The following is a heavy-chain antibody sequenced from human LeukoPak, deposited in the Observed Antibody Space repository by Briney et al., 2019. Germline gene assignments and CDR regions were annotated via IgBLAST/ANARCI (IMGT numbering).Heavy chain of an antibody. CDR1: GGSISPYY. V-gene: IGHV4-59*08. CDR2: IHYSGST. Sequence: SETLSLTCTISGGSISPYYWSWIRQPPGKGLEWIGYIHYSGSTNYNPSLTSRVIISVDMSTKQTSLKLNSLTAADTAVYYCARHRGVGDGFNYWFDPWGLGTLVTVSS. D-gene: IGHD5-24*01. J-gene: IGHJ5*02. CDR3: ARHRGVGDGFNYWFDP.